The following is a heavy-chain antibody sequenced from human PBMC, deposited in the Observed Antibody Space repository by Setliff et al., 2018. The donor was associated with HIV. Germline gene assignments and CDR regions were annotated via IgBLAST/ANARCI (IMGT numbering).Heavy chain of an antibody. CDR1: GYTFTSYW. V-gene: IGHV5-51*01. J-gene: IGHJ4*02. CDR3: ARRASKASLDY. CDR2: FYPGDSDT. Sequence: PGESLTISCKGSGYTFTSYWIGWVRQMPGKGLEWMGIFYPGDSDTRYSPSFQGRVTISADKSINTAYLQWSSLQASDTAMYYCARRASKASLDYWGQGTLFTVSS.